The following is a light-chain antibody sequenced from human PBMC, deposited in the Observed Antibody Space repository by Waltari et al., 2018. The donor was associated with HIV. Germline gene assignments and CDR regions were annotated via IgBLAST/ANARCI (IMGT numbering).Light chain of an antibody. CDR1: SSAIGAYDF. CDR2: EVT. Sequence: QSALTQPPSASGSLGQSVTISCTGSSSAIGAYDFVPWFQPPPHSAPKLLLYEVTRRPATVAVRCSGSRSGNTAFLTVAGLQPDDEATYFCSSYGDSLKVLFGGGTNVTVL. J-gene: IGLJ2*01. CDR3: SSYGDSLKVL. V-gene: IGLV2-8*01.